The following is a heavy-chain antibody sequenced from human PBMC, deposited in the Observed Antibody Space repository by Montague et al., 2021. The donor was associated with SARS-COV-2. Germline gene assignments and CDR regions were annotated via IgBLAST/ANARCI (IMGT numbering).Heavy chain of an antibody. CDR1: DGSISDSL. Sequence: SETLSLTCAVYDGSISDSLWSWIRQSPGKGLEWIGEVNHSGSSNYNPSLESRVDISVDMSKKQFSLNLLFVTAADTALYFCASRTDKWHWYYYTGFDVWGPGTAVTVSS. J-gene: IGHJ6*02. V-gene: IGHV4-34*01. CDR2: VNHSGSS. CDR3: ASRTDKWHWYYYTGFDV. D-gene: IGHD1-7*01.